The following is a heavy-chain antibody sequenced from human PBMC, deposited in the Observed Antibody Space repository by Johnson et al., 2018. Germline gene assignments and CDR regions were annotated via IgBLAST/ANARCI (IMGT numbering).Heavy chain of an antibody. V-gene: IGHV3-30-3*01. CDR1: GFTFSTHA. J-gene: IGHJ6*03. D-gene: IGHD3-16*02. CDR2: ISFDGTFK. Sequence: VQLGESGGGVVQPGRSLRLSCAASGFTFSTHALHWVRQAPGKGLEWVAVISFDGTFKYYTDSVKGRFTISRDNSKNTLYVQMNSLRAEDTAVYYCARDTPFLGKFSTYYMNIWGKGTTVTVSS. CDR3: ARDTPFLGKFSTYYMNI.